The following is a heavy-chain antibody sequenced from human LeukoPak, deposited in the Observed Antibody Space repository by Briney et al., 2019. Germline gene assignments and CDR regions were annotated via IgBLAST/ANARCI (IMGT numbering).Heavy chain of an antibody. CDR2: IYYSGST. D-gene: IGHD3-3*01. CDR3: ARDVKYYDFWSGYYTFCDYFDY. V-gene: IGHV4-39*07. Sequence: SETLSLTCTVSGGSISSSSYYWGWIRQPPGKGLEWIGSIYYSGSTYYNPSLKSRVTISVDTSKNQFSLKLSSVTAADTAVYYCARDVKYYDFWSGYYTFCDYFDYWGQGTLVTVSS. CDR1: GGSISSSSYY. J-gene: IGHJ4*02.